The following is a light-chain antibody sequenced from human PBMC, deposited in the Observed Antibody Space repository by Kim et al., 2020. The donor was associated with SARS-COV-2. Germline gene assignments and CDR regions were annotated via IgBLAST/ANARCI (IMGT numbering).Light chain of an antibody. V-gene: IGKV1-5*01. CDR3: QQYDTSSRA. J-gene: IGKJ1*01. CDR2: DAS. CDR1: QSISTC. Sequence: APVGDRVSITCRASQSISTCVAWYQQKPGKAPKLLIYDASTLQSGVSSRVSGSGSGTEFTLTISSLQPDDVATYFCQQYDTSSRAFGQGTKVEIK.